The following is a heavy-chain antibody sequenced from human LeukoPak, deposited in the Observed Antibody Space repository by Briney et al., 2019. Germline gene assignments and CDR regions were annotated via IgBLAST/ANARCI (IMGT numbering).Heavy chain of an antibody. Sequence: PSQTLSLTCTVSGGSISSGSYYWSWIRQPAGKGLEWIGSIYYSGSTYYNPSLKSRVTISVDTSKNQFSLKLSSVTAADTAVYYCARVRLTYYDFWSGYFDYWGQGTLVTVSS. J-gene: IGHJ4*02. CDR2: IYYSGST. V-gene: IGHV4-30-2*03. CDR1: GGSISSGSYY. CDR3: ARVRLTYYDFWSGYFDY. D-gene: IGHD3-3*01.